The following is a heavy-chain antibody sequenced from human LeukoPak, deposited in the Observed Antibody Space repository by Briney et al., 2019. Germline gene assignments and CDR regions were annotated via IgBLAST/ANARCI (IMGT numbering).Heavy chain of an antibody. V-gene: IGHV3-30*04. D-gene: IGHD2-15*01. Sequence: PGGSLRLSCAASGFTFSSYAMHWVRQAPGKGLEWVAVISYDGSNKYYADSVKGRFTISGDNSKNTLYLQMNSLRAEDTAVYYCARPLRGTPDYWGQGTLVTVSS. CDR1: GFTFSSYA. CDR3: ARPLRGTPDY. J-gene: IGHJ4*02. CDR2: ISYDGSNK.